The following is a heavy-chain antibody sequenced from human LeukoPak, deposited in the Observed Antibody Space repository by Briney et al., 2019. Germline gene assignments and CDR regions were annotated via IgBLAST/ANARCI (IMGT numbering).Heavy chain of an antibody. J-gene: IGHJ4*02. CDR1: GFTFSSYW. D-gene: IGHD3-22*01. CDR2: ISGSGGST. V-gene: IGHV3-23*01. Sequence: GGSLRLSCAASGFTFSSYWMHWVRQAPGKGLEWVSAISGSGGSTYYADPVKGRFTISRDNSKNTLYLQMNSLRAEDMAVYYCAKGQRHDSSGYHNWGQGTLVTVSS. CDR3: AKGQRHDSSGYHN.